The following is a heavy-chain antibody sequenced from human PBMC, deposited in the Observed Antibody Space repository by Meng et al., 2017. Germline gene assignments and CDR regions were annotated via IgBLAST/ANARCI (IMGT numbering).Heavy chain of an antibody. J-gene: IGHJ3*02. D-gene: IGHD3-22*01. CDR2: IYYSGSI. Sequence: SETLSLTCTVSGGSISSGGYYWSWIRQHPGKGLEWIGYIYYSGSIYYNPSLKSRVTISVDTSKNQFSLKLSSVTAADTAVYYCAAYRHYYDSSGPIRSFDIWGQGTMVTVSS. V-gene: IGHV4-31*03. CDR1: GGSISSGGYY. CDR3: AAYRHYYDSSGPIRSFDI.